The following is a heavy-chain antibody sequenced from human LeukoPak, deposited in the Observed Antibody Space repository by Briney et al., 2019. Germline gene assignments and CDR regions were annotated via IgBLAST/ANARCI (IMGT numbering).Heavy chain of an antibody. V-gene: IGHV3-33*01. CDR3: VRGTDTKPFWSGYWVDV. Sequence: PGGSLRLSCAASGFTFSSYGMHWVRQAPGKGLEWVAVIWYDGSNKYYADSVKGRFTISRDNSKNTLYLQMNSLRAEDTAVYYCVRGTDTKPFWSGYWVDVWGQGTTVTVSS. CDR2: IWYDGSNK. CDR1: GFTFSSYG. D-gene: IGHD3-3*01. J-gene: IGHJ6*02.